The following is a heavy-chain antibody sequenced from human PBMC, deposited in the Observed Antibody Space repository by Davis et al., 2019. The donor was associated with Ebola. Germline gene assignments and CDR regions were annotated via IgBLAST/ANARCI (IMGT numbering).Heavy chain of an antibody. CDR2: TYYSSKWYT. D-gene: IGHD3-16*01. CDR1: GDSVSGNSGA. Sequence: HSQTLSLTCAISGDSVSGNSGAWNWIRQSPSRGLEWLGRTYYSSKWYTDYATSVNSRITINPDTSKNQFSLHLNSVTPEDTAVYYCARVSWGLSKAFDNWGQGTLVTVSS. CDR3: ARVSWGLSKAFDN. J-gene: IGHJ4*02. V-gene: IGHV6-1*01.